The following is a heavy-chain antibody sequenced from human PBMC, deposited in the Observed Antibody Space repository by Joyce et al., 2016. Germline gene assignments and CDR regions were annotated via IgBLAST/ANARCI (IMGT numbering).Heavy chain of an antibody. J-gene: IGHJ6*02. D-gene: IGHD3-10*01. CDR1: GDSFSGTSYY. Sequence: HLQESGPGLVKPSETLSLTCTISGDSFSGTSYYWSWIRQSPGKVLEWLGFMYNSETTHDNPSLGGRLSISVGAAKKQFSLRLTAETSADTAVYYCANSLPSRVGGFQFFGMDVWGQGTTVIVS. V-gene: IGHV4-61*01. CDR2: MYNSETT. CDR3: ANSLPSRVGGFQFFGMDV.